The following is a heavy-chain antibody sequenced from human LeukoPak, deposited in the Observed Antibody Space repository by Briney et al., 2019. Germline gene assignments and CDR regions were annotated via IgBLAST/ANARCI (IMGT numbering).Heavy chain of an antibody. V-gene: IGHV3-48*01. CDR2: ISSSSSTI. D-gene: IGHD6-19*01. CDR1: GFTFSSYS. CDR3: ARVSSGWYVDAFDI. J-gene: IGHJ3*02. Sequence: GGSLRPSCAASGFTFSSYSMNWVRQAPGKGLEWVSYISSSSSTIYYADSVKGRFTISRDNAKNSLYLQMNSLRAEDTAVYYCARVSSGWYVDAFDIWGQGTMVTVSS.